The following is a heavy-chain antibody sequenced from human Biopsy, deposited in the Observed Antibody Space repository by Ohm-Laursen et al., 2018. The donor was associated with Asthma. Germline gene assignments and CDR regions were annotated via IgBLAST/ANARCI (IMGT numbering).Heavy chain of an antibody. CDR1: GFIVSTKY. D-gene: IGHD5-24*01. CDR2: IYSGDNT. Sequence: SLRLACAASGFIVSTKYMSTVRQAPGKGLEWVSLIYSGDNTYYADSVKGRFTISRDHSKLYLQMNNLRAEDTAVYHCARISRLGYNSLDYGMDVWGQGTTVTVSS. J-gene: IGHJ6*02. CDR3: ARISRLGYNSLDYGMDV. V-gene: IGHV3-53*01.